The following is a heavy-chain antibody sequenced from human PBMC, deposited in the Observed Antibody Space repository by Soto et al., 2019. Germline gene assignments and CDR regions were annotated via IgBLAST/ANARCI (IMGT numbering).Heavy chain of an antibody. Sequence: EAQLVESGGDLVQPGGSLRLSCAASGFMFSDSWMNWVRQAPGKGLEWVANIKPDGSETAYVESVKRRFTISRDNAKKFLYLQMNSRRVDDTAVYYCASGIDPWGQGTLVNVSS. V-gene: IGHV3-7*05. J-gene: IGHJ5*02. CDR1: GFMFSDSW. CDR2: IKPDGSET. CDR3: ASGIDP.